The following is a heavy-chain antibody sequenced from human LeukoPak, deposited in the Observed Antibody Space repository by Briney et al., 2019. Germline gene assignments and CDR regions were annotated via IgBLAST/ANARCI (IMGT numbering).Heavy chain of an antibody. CDR2: ISSSSSYI. D-gene: IGHD3-22*01. CDR1: GFTFSSYS. CDR3: ARGTGIVVAESYFDY. V-gene: IGHV3-21*01. Sequence: PGGSLRLSCAASGFTFSSYSMNWVRQAPGKGLEWVSSISSSSSYIYYADSAKGRFTISRDNAKNSLYLQMNSLRAEDTAVYYCARGTGIVVAESYFDYWGQGTLVTVSS. J-gene: IGHJ4*02.